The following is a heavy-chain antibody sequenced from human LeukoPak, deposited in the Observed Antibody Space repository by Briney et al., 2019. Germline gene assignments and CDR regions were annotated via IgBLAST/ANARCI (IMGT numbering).Heavy chain of an antibody. CDR2: IKQDGSEK. D-gene: IGHD3-16*02. CDR1: GFTFSSYW. CDR3: ARVSYDYVWGSYRTSPPYYFDY. Sequence: PGGSLRLSCAASGFTFSSYWMSWVRQAPGKGLEWAANIKQDGSEKYYVDSVKGRFTISRDNAKNSLYLQMNSLRAEDTAVYYCARVSYDYVWGSYRTSPPYYFDYWGQGTLVTVSS. V-gene: IGHV3-7*01. J-gene: IGHJ4*02.